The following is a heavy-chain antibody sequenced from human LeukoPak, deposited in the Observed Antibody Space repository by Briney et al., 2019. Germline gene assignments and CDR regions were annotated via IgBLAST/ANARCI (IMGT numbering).Heavy chain of an antibody. Sequence: SVKVSCKASGGTFSSYAISWVRQAPGQGLEWMGGIIPIFGTANYAQKFQGRVTITTDESTGTAYMELSSLRSEDTAVYYCARGIAAAGTWDYYYYMDVWGKGTTVTVSS. V-gene: IGHV1-69*05. J-gene: IGHJ6*03. CDR1: GGTFSSYA. CDR2: IIPIFGTA. CDR3: ARGIAAAGTWDYYYYMDV. D-gene: IGHD6-13*01.